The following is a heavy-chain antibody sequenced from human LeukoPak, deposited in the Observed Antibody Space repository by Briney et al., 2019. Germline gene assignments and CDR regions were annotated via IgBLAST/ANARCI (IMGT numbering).Heavy chain of an antibody. J-gene: IGHJ4*02. CDR2: IYYSGST. CDR1: GGSISSYY. D-gene: IGHD3-9*01. CDR3: AGRYFDWSLDY. V-gene: IGHV4-59*01. Sequence: SETLSLTCTVSGGSISSYYWSWIRQPPGKGLEWIGYIYYSGSTNYNPSLKSRVTISVDTSKNQFSLKLSSVTAADTAVYYCAGRYFDWSLDYWGQGTLVTVSS.